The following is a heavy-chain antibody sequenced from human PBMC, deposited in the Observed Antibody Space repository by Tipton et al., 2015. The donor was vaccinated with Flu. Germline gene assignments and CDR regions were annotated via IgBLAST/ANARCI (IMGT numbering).Heavy chain of an antibody. CDR2: INHSGST. D-gene: IGHD2-15*01. V-gene: IGHV4-34*01. CDR3: AKHCSGGSCSHAFDI. CDR1: GGSFRGYY. J-gene: IGHJ3*02. Sequence: LRLSCAVYGGSFRGYYWSWIRQPPGNGLEWVGEINHSGSTDYNPSLKSRVTISVDTSKNQFSLKLTSVTAADTAVYYCAKHCSGGSCSHAFDIWGQGTMVTVSS.